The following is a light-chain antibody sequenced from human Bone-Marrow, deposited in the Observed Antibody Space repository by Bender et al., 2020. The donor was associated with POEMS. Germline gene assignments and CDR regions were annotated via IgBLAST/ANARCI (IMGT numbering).Light chain of an antibody. J-gene: IGLJ3*02. Sequence: QSVLTQPPSASGTPGHRVTISCSGGSSNIGAHAVNWYQHLPGTAPKLLIYSSHRRPSEVPDRFSGSRSGTSASLAISGLQSEDEADYYCQSFDRMLTAWVFGGGTTLTVL. V-gene: IGLV1-44*01. CDR3: QSFDRMLTAWV. CDR2: SSH. CDR1: SSNIGAHA.